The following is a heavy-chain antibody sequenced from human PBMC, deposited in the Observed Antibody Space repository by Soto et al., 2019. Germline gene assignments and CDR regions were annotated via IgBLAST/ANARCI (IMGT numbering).Heavy chain of an antibody. CDR1: GGSISSGGYY. J-gene: IGHJ3*02. V-gene: IGHV4-31*03. Sequence: SETLSLTCTVSGGSISSGGYYWSRIRQHPGKGLEWIGNIYYSGSTYYNPSLKSRVTISVDTSKNQFSLKLSSVTAADTAVYYCARVDSSGCCAFDIWGQGTMVTVSS. CDR3: ARVDSSGCCAFDI. CDR2: IYYSGST. D-gene: IGHD6-19*01.